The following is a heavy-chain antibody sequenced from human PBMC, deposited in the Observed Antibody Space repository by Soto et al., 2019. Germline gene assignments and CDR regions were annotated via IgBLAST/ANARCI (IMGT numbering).Heavy chain of an antibody. J-gene: IGHJ3*02. Sequence: GGSLRLSCAASGFTFSSYGMHWVRQAPGKGLEWVAVIWYDGSNKYYADSVKGRFTISRDNSKNTLYLQMNSLRAEDTAVYYCARDEVDSSGDDAFDIWGQGTMVTVSS. CDR1: GFTFSSYG. D-gene: IGHD3-22*01. CDR3: ARDEVDSSGDDAFDI. CDR2: IWYDGSNK. V-gene: IGHV3-33*01.